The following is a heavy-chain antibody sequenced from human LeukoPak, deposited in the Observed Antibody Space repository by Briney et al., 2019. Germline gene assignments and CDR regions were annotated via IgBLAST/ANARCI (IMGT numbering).Heavy chain of an antibody. D-gene: IGHD2-2*01. CDR2: ISSSGITI. V-gene: IGHV3-48*03. CDR1: GFTFSSYE. J-gene: IGHJ4*02. CDR3: ARYYCSTTSCYGRYFDY. Sequence: GGSLRLSCAASGFTFSSYEMNWVRQAPGKGLGWVSYISSSGITIYYADSVKGRFTISRDNAKTSLYLQMNSLRAEDTAVYYCARYYCSTTSCYGRYFDYWGQGTLVTVSS.